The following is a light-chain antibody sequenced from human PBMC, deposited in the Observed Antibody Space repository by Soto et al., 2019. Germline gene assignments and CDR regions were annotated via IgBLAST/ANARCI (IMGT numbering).Light chain of an antibody. V-gene: IGLV2-14*03. Sequence: QSALTQPASVSGSPGQSITISCTGSSSDVGGYNSVSWYQHHPGKAPKLMIYDVRIRPSGISNRFSGSKSGNTASLTISGLQAEDEADYYCNSYTSSTTFVVFGGGTKVTVL. J-gene: IGLJ2*01. CDR3: NSYTSSTTFVV. CDR2: DVR. CDR1: SSDVGGYNS.